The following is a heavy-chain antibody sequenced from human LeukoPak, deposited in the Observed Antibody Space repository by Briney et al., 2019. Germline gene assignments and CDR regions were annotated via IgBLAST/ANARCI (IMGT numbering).Heavy chain of an antibody. CDR3: ARRHSSGWFDY. V-gene: IGHV3-48*04. CDR2: ISSSGSTI. Sequence: GGSLRLFCAASGFTFSSYSMNWVRPAPGKGLEWVSYISSSGSTIYYADSVKGRFTISRDNAKNSLYLQMNSLRAEDTAVYYCARRHSSGWFDYWGQGTLVTVSS. D-gene: IGHD6-19*01. J-gene: IGHJ4*02. CDR1: GFTFSSYS.